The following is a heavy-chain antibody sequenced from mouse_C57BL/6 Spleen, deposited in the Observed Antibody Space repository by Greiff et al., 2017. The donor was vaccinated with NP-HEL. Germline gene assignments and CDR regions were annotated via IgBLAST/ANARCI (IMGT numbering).Heavy chain of an antibody. J-gene: IGHJ2*01. V-gene: IGHV1-26*01. CDR1: GYTFTDYY. Sequence: EVQLQQSGPELVKPGASVKISCKASGYTFTDYYMNWVKQSHGKSLEWIGDINPNNGGTSYNQKFKGKATLTVDKSSSTAYMDLSHLTSEGSAVYYCARERVDYWGQGNTLTVSS. CDR2: INPNNGGT. CDR3: ARERVDY.